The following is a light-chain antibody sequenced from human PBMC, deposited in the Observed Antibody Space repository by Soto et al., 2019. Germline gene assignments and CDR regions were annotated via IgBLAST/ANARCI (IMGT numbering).Light chain of an antibody. V-gene: IGKV3-15*01. J-gene: IGKJ1*01. Sequence: EIVMTQSPATLSVSPGGRATLSCRASHDVTTYLAWYQQKAGQAPRLLIYAASTRATGIPARFSGSGSGTEFSLTISSLQSEDFAVYYCQQYINCPRTFGHGTKVDIK. CDR2: AAS. CDR1: HDVTTY. CDR3: QQYINCPRT.